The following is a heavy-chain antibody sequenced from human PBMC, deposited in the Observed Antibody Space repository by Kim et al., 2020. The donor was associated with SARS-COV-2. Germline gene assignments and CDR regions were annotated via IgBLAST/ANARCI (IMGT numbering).Heavy chain of an antibody. CDR3: AGWLQGGGYGMDV. Sequence: YNPSLKSGVTISVDTSKNQFSRRLSSVTAADTAVYYCAGWLQGGGYGMDVWGQGTTVTVSS. V-gene: IGHV4-34*01. D-gene: IGHD3-10*01. J-gene: IGHJ6*02.